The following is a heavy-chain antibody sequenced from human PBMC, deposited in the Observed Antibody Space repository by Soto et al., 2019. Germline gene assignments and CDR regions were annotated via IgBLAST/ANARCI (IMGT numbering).Heavy chain of an antibody. CDR1: APSLTRGLSP. CDR3: ARARPGSYFVLEY. D-gene: IGHD3-10*01. V-gene: IGHV4-31*03. CDR2: IYSRGNT. Sequence: QVQLQESGPGRVKPSHTLPLPSPLPAPSLTRGLSPRPRLPPHPGKGLEWIGYIYSRGNTYYSPSLKSRVDIAVDSSQNQFSLRVSSVTAADTAVYYCARARPGSYFVLEYWGQGTLVTVSS. J-gene: IGHJ4*02.